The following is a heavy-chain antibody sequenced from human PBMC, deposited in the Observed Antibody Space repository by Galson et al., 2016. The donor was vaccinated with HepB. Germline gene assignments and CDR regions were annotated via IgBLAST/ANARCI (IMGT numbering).Heavy chain of an antibody. D-gene: IGHD2-8*01. CDR3: ARLRVGYCGNGVCYPLFLDY. CDR1: GFPFSDYY. V-gene: IGHV3-11*06. Sequence: SLRLSCAASGFPFSDYYMTWIRQAPGKGLEWVSYISSSNSYTNYADSVKGRFTVSRDNAKNSLDLQMNSLRAEDTAVYYCARLRVGYCGNGVCYPLFLDYWGQGTLVTVSS. J-gene: IGHJ4*02. CDR2: ISSSNSYT.